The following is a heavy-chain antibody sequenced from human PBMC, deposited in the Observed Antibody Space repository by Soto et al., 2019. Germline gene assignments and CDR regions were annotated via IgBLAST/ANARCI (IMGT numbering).Heavy chain of an antibody. Sequence: QVQLVQSGAEVKKPGSSVKVSCKASGGTFSSYAISWVRQAPGQGLEWMGGIIPIFGTANYAQKFQGRVTITADEATSRAYMELRSLRSEDTAVDYCARDEETGTHHFDYWGQGTLVTVSS. CDR2: IIPIFGTA. J-gene: IGHJ4*02. D-gene: IGHD1-7*01. V-gene: IGHV1-69*12. CDR3: ARDEETGTHHFDY. CDR1: GGTFSSYA.